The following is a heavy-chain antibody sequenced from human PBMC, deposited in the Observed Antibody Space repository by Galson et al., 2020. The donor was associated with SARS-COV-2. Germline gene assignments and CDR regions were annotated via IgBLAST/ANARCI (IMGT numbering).Heavy chain of an antibody. CDR2: IVASSGNT. D-gene: IGHD5-12*01. CDR1: GLTFTGGA. CDR3: ARGRSGYYIGIFDY. Sequence: TGGSLRLSCAASGLTFTGGALSWVRQAPGKGLEWVSAIVASSGNTYYADSVMDRFTISRDNSKNTLYLQMNSLRADDTAIYYCARGRSGYYIGIFDYWGQGTLVTVSS. J-gene: IGHJ4*02. V-gene: IGHV3-23*01.